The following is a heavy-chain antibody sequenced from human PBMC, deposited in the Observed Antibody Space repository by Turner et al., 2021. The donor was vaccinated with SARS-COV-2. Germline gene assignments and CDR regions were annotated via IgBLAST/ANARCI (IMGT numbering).Heavy chain of an antibody. CDR3: AKVVLQDIPNFDY. D-gene: IGHD2-15*01. V-gene: IGHV1-2*02. J-gene: IGHJ4*02. CDR2: VNPNRGGT. Sequence: QVQLARPGAEGKKPGASVKVSRKPSGYTFTNYYIHWVRQAPGQGLEWMGWVNPNRGGTNDAMKLQGRVTMTSATPITTAYMELSSLRSDDTAVYYCAKVVLQDIPNFDYWGQGTLVTVSS. CDR1: GYTFTNYY.